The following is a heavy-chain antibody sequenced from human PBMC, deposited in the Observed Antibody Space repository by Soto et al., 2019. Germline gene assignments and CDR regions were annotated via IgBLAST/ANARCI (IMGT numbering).Heavy chain of an antibody. Sequence: GGSLRLSCTASGFTFSSYAIHWVRQAPGKGLEWVAVISHDGSNKYYADSVKGRFSISRDSSENTLYLQMNSLRAEDTAVYYCAKVVVSATHYYYYDLDVWGQGTTVTVSS. CDR2: ISHDGSNK. J-gene: IGHJ6*02. CDR3: AKVVVSATHYYYYDLDV. CDR1: GFTFSSYA. V-gene: IGHV3-30*04. D-gene: IGHD2-15*01.